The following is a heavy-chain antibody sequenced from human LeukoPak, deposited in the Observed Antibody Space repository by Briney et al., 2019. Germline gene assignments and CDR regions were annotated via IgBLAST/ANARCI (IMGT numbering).Heavy chain of an antibody. CDR3: ARRRGSPPGYFEY. CDR2: IVVGS. J-gene: IGHJ4*02. D-gene: IGHD6-25*01. V-gene: IGHV1-58*01. CDR1: GFTFTSYT. Sequence: ASVKVSCKASGFTFTSYTVQWVRQARGQRLEWIRWIVVGSYAQKFQERVTITRDMSTNTAYMELSSLRSEDTAVYYCARRRGSPPGYFEYWGQGTLVTVSS.